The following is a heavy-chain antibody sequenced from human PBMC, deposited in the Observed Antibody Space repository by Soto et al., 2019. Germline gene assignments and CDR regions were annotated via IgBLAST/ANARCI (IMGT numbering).Heavy chain of an antibody. Sequence: QVQLQESGPGLVKPSGTLSLTCAVSGGSISSSNWWSWVRQPPGKGLEWIGEIYHSGSTHYNPSLNSRVTISVDKSKNQFALKLSSVAAADAAVYYCARWSIAALVYYYYGMDVWGRGTTFTVSS. D-gene: IGHD6-6*01. V-gene: IGHV4-4*02. J-gene: IGHJ6*02. CDR1: GGSISSSNW. CDR2: IYHSGST. CDR3: ARWSIAALVYYYYGMDV.